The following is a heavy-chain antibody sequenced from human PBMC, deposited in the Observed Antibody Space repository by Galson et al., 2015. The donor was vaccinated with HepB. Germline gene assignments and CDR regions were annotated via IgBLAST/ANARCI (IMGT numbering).Heavy chain of an antibody. Sequence: SLRLSCAASGFTFSDYYMAWIRQAPGKGLEWISYISGAGTYTNYPRSVKGRFTISRDNAKNTLYLEMNSLRADDTAVYYCARYAKSADNWVDTWGQGTLVTVS. CDR2: ISGAGTYT. CDR3: ARYAKSADNWVDT. V-gene: IGHV3-11*06. J-gene: IGHJ5*02. D-gene: IGHD2-2*01. CDR1: GFTFSDYY.